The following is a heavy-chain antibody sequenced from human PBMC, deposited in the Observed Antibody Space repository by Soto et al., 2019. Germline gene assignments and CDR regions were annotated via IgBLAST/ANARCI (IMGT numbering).Heavy chain of an antibody. Sequence: SETLSLTCTFSGGSISTYYWTLIRQSPGKGLEWIGCVYYSGTTHYNPSLKSRVTISVDTSKNQFSLRLTSVTAADTAVYYCARRMAARPEYYFDFWGHGTLVTVSS. CDR2: VYYSGTT. J-gene: IGHJ4*01. CDR1: GGSISTYY. D-gene: IGHD6-6*01. V-gene: IGHV4-59*01. CDR3: ARRMAARPEYYFDF.